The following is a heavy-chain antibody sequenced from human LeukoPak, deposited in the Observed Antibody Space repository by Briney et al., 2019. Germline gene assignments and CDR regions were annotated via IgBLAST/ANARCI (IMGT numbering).Heavy chain of an antibody. D-gene: IGHD6-13*01. CDR2: ISWNSGSI. Sequence: GRSLRLSCAASGFTFDDYAMHWVRQAPGKGLEWVSGISWNSGSIGYADSVKGRFTISRDNAKNSLYLQMNSLRAEDTALYYCAKDIKVGSSSWSLDYGMDVWGQGTTVTVSS. V-gene: IGHV3-9*01. CDR3: AKDIKVGSSSWSLDYGMDV. CDR1: GFTFDDYA. J-gene: IGHJ6*02.